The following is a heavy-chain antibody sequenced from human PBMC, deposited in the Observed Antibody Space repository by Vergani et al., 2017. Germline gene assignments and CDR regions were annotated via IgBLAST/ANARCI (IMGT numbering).Heavy chain of an antibody. CDR1: GITSWKFG. CDR2: ISWKSGAV. CDR3: TKGSVYYHDSAGHGYDPFTGFDL. V-gene: IGHV3-9*02. J-gene: IGHJ3*01. D-gene: IGHD5-12*01. Sequence: EVDLLESGGGLAQPGGSLRLSCEASGITSWKFGMHWVRQGPGKGLEWVSGISWKSGAVDYADSVRGRFPISRDNAKKSLFLEMNSLRFEETAVYFCTKGSVYYHDSAGHGYDPFTGFDLWGQGTLVTVSS.